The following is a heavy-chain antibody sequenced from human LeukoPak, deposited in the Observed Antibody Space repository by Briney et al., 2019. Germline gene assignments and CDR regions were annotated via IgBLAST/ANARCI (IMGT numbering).Heavy chain of an antibody. J-gene: IGHJ4*02. CDR1: GFTFSSHG. CDR3: ARDSCSGGSCYSFDY. V-gene: IGHV3-21*01. D-gene: IGHD2-15*01. CDR2: ISSSSSYI. Sequence: GGSLRPSCAASGFTFSSHGMNWVRQAPGKGLEWVSSISSSSSYIYYADSVKGRFTISRDNAKNSLYLQMNSLRAEDTAVYYCARDSCSGGSCYSFDYWGQGTLVTVSS.